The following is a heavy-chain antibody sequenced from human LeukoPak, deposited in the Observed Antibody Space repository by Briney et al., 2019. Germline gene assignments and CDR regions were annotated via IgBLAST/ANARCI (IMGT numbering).Heavy chain of an antibody. Sequence: PGGSLRLSCAASGFTFSDYEINWVRQAPGKGLEWVSYITSHAGTIYYADSVKGRFTISRDNAKNSLYLQVNSLRAEDTAIYYCARRGYYDSSGYDYWGQGTLVTVSS. V-gene: IGHV3-48*03. CDR1: GFTFSDYE. J-gene: IGHJ4*02. D-gene: IGHD3-22*01. CDR2: ITSHAGTI. CDR3: ARRGYYDSSGYDY.